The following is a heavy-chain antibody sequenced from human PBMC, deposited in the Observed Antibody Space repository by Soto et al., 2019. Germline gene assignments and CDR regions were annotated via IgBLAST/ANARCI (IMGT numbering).Heavy chain of an antibody. CDR2: ISSSGETT. CDR3: VQDWTGNSCPCMVV. CDR1: GFTFSSFA. J-gene: IGHJ6*02. D-gene: IGHD6-13*01. Sequence: EVQLLESGGGLVQPGGSLRLSCAVSGFTFSSFAMTWVRQAPGEGLEWVSSISSSGETTYYSDSVKGRFTISRDISKNMVYLQMTSLRAEDTAVYFCVQDWTGNSCPCMVVWGQGTTVTVSS. V-gene: IGHV3-23*01.